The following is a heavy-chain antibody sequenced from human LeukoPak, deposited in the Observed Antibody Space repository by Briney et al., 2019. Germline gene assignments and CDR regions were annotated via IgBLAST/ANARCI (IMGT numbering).Heavy chain of an antibody. CDR2: ISPSGSSV. CDR3: ARETSHCGGDCYDY. CDR1: GFIFSAYE. Sequence: PGGSLRLSCEASGFIFSAYEFNWVRQAPGKGLEWVSYISPSGSSVYYADSVKGRFTISRDDAKNSVYLQMNSLRAEDTALYYCARETSHCGGDCYDYWGQGAPVTVSS. V-gene: IGHV3-48*03. D-gene: IGHD2-21*02. J-gene: IGHJ4*02.